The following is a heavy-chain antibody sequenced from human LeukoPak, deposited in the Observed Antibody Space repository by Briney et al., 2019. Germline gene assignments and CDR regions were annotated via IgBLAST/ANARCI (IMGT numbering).Heavy chain of an antibody. CDR3: ARQILVLITGTTSRLSWFDP. J-gene: IGHJ5*02. Sequence: ASVKVSCKASGYTFTGYYMHWVRQAPGQGLEWMGWINPNSGGTNYAQKFQGRVTMTRATSISTAYMELTRLTSDDTAVYYCARQILVLITGTTSRLSWFDPWGEGTLVTVSS. D-gene: IGHD1-7*01. CDR1: GYTFTGYY. CDR2: INPNSGGT. V-gene: IGHV1-2*02.